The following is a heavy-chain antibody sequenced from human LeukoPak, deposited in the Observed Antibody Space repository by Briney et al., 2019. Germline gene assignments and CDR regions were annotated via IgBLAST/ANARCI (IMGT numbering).Heavy chain of an antibody. V-gene: IGHV3-23*01. CDR2: ISGSGGST. CDR1: GFTFSSYA. D-gene: IGHD2-2*03. Sequence: GGSLRLSCAASGFTFSSYAMSWVRQAPGNGLEWVSAISGSGGSTYYADSVKGRFTISRDNSKNTLYLQMNSLRAEDTAVYYCAKDIGYCSSTSCYGGLDYWGQGTLVTVSS. J-gene: IGHJ4*02. CDR3: AKDIGYCSSTSCYGGLDY.